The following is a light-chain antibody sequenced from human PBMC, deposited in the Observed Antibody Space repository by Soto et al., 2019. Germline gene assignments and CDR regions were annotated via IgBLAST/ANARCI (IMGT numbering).Light chain of an antibody. CDR2: DVS. CDR1: SSDVGGYNY. V-gene: IGLV2-14*03. Sequence: TRPASVSASAWRGVAIFNKENSSDVGGYNYVSWYQQHPGKAPKLMIYDVSDRPSGISNRFSASKSGNTASLTISGLQAEDEADYYCCSYRSSSTPWVFGTGTKVTVL. J-gene: IGLJ1*01. CDR3: CSYRSSSTPWV.